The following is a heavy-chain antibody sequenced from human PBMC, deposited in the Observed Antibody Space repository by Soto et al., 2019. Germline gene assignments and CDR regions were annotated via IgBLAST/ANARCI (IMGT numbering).Heavy chain of an antibody. CDR2: INPNSGGT. J-gene: IGHJ4*02. D-gene: IGHD2-2*01. Sequence: ASVKVSCKASGYTFTGYYMHWVRQAPGQGLEWMGWINPNSGGTNYAQKFQGWVTMTRDTSISTAYMELSRLRSDDTAVYYCARSYTSITLNIVLVPAAMGRFDDWGQGTLVTVSS. V-gene: IGHV1-2*04. CDR3: ARSYTSITLNIVLVPAAMGRFDD. CDR1: GYTFTGYY.